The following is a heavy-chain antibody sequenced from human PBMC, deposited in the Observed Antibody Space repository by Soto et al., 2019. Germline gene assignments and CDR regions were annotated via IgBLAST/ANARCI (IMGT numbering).Heavy chain of an antibody. V-gene: IGHV4-34*01. CDR3: ARDGRFGIVYYYYGMDV. CDR1: CWSFPGYY. J-gene: IGHJ6*02. D-gene: IGHD3-10*01. Sequence: SVTLSLTSAIYCWSFPGYYWSWIFQPPVKWLEWIGEINHSGSTNYNPSLKSRVTISVDTSKNQFSLKLSSVTAADTAVYYCARDGRFGIVYYYYGMDVWGQGTTVT. CDR2: INHSGST.